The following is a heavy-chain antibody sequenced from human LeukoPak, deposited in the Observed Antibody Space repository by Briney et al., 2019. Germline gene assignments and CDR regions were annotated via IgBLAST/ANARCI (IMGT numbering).Heavy chain of an antibody. CDR1: GYTFTSYG. CDR3: ARFSMAAAGTGADY. D-gene: IGHD6-13*01. CDR2: ISAYNGNT. J-gene: IGHJ4*02. V-gene: IGHV1-18*01. Sequence: WASVKVSCKASGYTFTSYGISWVRQAPGQGLEWMGWISAYNGNTNYAQKLQGRATITTDTSTSTAYMELRSLRSDDTAVYYCARFSMAAAGTGADYWGQGTLVTVSS.